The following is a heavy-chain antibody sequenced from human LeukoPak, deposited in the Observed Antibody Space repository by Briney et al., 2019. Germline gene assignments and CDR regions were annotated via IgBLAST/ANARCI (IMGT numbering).Heavy chain of an antibody. V-gene: IGHV3-23*01. CDR3: AKATLRTCSGARCYYFGN. J-gene: IGHJ4*02. D-gene: IGHD2-15*01. Sequence: PGGSLRLSCAASGFTLSNYGMNWVRQAPGKGLEWVSTFSGGVDTTYYADSVKGRFTISRDNSKNTLDLQMNSLGAEDTAVYYCAKATLRTCSGARCYYFGNWGQGTLVTVSS. CDR2: FSGGVDTT. CDR1: GFTLSNYG.